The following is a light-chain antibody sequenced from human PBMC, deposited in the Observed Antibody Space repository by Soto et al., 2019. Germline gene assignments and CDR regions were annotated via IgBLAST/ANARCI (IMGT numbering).Light chain of an antibody. J-gene: IGLJ3*02. V-gene: IGLV2-14*01. CDR2: EVT. CDR1: SSDVGGHSY. Sequence: QSALTQPASVSGSPGQSITFSCTGTSSDVGGHSYVSWYQQRPGKAPRLMIYEVTKRPSGISNRFSASKSGNTASLTISGLQAEDEADYYCQAYDYSLTASVFGGGTQLTVL. CDR3: QAYDYSLTASV.